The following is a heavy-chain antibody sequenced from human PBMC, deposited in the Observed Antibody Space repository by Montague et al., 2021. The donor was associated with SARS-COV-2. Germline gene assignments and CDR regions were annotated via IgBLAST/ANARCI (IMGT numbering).Heavy chain of an antibody. V-gene: IGHV4-39*01. CDR1: GGSISSSSYY. Sequence: SETLSLTCTVSGGSISSSSYYWGWIRQPPGKGLEWIGSIYYSGSTYYNPSLKSRVTISVDTSKNQFSLKLSSVTAADMAVYYCARHLVYFSSTSCDEGRFDPWGQGTLVTVSS. CDR2: IYYSGST. D-gene: IGHD2-2*01. CDR3: ARHLVYFSSTSCDEGRFDP. J-gene: IGHJ5*02.